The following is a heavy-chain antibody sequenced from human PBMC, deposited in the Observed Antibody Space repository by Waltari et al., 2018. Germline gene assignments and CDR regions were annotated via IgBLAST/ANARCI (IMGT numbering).Heavy chain of an antibody. CDR3: ARLEDCTGPGGNCYSGDPFAMDV. D-gene: IGHD2-8*02. V-gene: IGHV4-34*01. CDR2: INHSPNT. CDR1: GGSLRGYY. J-gene: IGHJ6*02. Sequence: QVHLQQWGAGLLTPSETLSLTSAVSGGSLRGYYCGWSRQHPGQGLEWIGEINHSPNTNYNPSLRGRVTMSIVTSQNQFSLRLSFVPAADTGVYYCARLEDCTGPGGNCYSGDPFAMDVWGQGTTVTVSS.